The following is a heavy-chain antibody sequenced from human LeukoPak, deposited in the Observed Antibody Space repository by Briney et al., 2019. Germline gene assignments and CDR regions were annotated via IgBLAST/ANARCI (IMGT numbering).Heavy chain of an antibody. CDR3: ARIYSSSWFLNWFDP. CDR1: QYSVSSNSAA. V-gene: IGHV6-1*01. D-gene: IGHD6-13*01. J-gene: IGHJ5*02. CDR2: TYYRSKWYY. Sequence: SQTLSLTCAISQYSVSSNSAAWNWIRQSPSRGLEWLGRTYYRSKWYYDYAVSVKSRITINPDTSKNQFSLKLNSVTAADTAVYYCARIYSSSWFLNWFDPWGQGTLVTVSS.